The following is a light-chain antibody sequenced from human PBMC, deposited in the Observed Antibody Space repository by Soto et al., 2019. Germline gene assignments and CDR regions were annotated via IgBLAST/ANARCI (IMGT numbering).Light chain of an antibody. CDR3: SSYTNSGTVL. V-gene: IGLV2-14*01. J-gene: IGLJ2*01. CDR1: SSDVGGYDY. Sequence: QSALTQPASVSGSPGQSIPISCTGTSSDVGGYDYVSWYQQYAGKAPKLTIYNVRNRPSGVSNRFSGSKSGNTASLTISGLQPEDEADYFCSSYTNSGTVLFGGGTKLTVL. CDR2: NVR.